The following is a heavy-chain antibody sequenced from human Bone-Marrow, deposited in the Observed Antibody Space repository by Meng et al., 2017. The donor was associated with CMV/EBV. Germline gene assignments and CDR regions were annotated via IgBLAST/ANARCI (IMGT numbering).Heavy chain of an antibody. J-gene: IGHJ6*02. D-gene: IGHD3-3*01. CDR2: IYSGGST. V-gene: IGHV3-66*02. Sequence: GESLKISCAASGFTVSSNYMSWVRQAPGKGLEWVSVIYSGGSTYYADSVKGRFTISRDNSKNTLYLQMNSLRAGDTAVYYFASTNYDFWSGYFYYYYGMDVWGQGTTVTVSS. CDR1: GFTVSSNY. CDR3: ASTNYDFWSGYFYYYYGMDV.